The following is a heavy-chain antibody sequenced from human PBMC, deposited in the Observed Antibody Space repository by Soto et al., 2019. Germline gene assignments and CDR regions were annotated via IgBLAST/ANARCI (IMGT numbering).Heavy chain of an antibody. CDR1: GGSVSSGSYY. D-gene: IGHD6-19*01. CDR3: ARSFAVAGFDY. CDR2: IYYSGST. Sequence: PSETLSLTCTVSGGSVSSGSYYWSWIRQPPGKGLEWIGYIYYSGSTNYNPSLKSRVTISVDTSKNQFSLKLSSVTAADTAVYYCARSFAVAGFDYWGQGTLVTVSS. J-gene: IGHJ4*02. V-gene: IGHV4-61*01.